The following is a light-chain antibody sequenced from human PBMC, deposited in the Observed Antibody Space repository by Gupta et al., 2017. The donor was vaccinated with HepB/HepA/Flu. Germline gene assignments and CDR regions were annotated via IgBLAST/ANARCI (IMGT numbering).Light chain of an antibody. Sequence: QSALTQPASVSGSPGQSITIPCTATSSDVGDYNYVSWYQQHPGKAPKLLIYDVTNRPSGISNRFSGSKSGNTASLTISGLQAEDEADYYCSSFSYTTLFVFGGGTKVTVL. CDR1: SSDVGDYNY. V-gene: IGLV2-14*01. J-gene: IGLJ3*02. CDR3: SSFSYTTLFV. CDR2: DVT.